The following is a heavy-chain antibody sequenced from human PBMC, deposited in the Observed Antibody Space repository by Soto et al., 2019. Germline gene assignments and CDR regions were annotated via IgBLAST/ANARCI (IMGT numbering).Heavy chain of an antibody. CDR3: ARYLRGYSYGFDY. V-gene: IGHV4-34*01. J-gene: IGHJ4*02. D-gene: IGHD5-18*01. Sequence: QVQLQQWGAGLLKPSETLSLTCAVYGGSFSGYYWSWIRQPPGKGLEWIGEINHSGSTNYNPSLKSRVTISVDTSKNQFSLKLSSVTAADTAVYYCARYLRGYSYGFDYWGQGTLVTVSS. CDR1: GGSFSGYY. CDR2: INHSGST.